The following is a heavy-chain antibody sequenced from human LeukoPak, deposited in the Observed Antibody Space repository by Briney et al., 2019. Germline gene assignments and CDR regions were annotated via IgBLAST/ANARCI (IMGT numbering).Heavy chain of an antibody. V-gene: IGHV4-34*01. CDR3: ARTSNTVTTFRSRRASFDY. CDR2: INHSGST. Sequence: SETLSLTRAVYGGSFSGYYWSWIRQPPGKGLEWIGEINHSGSTNYNPSLKSRVTISVDTSKNQISLKLSSVTAADTAVYYCARTSNTVTTFRSRRASFDYWGQGALVTVSS. J-gene: IGHJ4*02. CDR1: GGSFSGYY. D-gene: IGHD4-17*01.